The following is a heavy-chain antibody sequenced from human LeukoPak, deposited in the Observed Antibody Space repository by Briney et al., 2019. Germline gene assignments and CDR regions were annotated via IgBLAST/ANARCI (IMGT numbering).Heavy chain of an antibody. CDR2: LKQDGSEK. J-gene: IGHJ4*02. CDR1: GFTLSRYW. CDR3: ARDFNYYDSSVNYFDY. D-gene: IGHD3-22*01. Sequence: HGESLKISCAASGFTLSRYWMSWVRQAPGKGLEWVANLKQDGSEKNYVDSVKGRFTISRDNAENSLHLQMNSLRAEDTAVYYCARDFNYYDSSVNYFDYWGQGTLVTVSS. V-gene: IGHV3-7*01.